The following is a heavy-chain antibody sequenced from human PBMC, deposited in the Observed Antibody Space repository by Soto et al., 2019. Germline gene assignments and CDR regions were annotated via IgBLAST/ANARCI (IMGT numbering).Heavy chain of an antibody. Sequence: QVQLVQSGAEVKKPGASVKVSCKASGYTFTTYGISWVRQAPGQGLEWMGWISAYNSNTNYAQKLQGRVTMTTDTXXXXXXXXXXXXXXXXXXXXXXARREYYGSGSLNYWGQGTLVTVSS. D-gene: IGHD3-10*01. J-gene: IGHJ4*02. CDR2: ISAYNSNT. CDR3: ARREYYGSGSLNY. V-gene: IGHV1-18*01. CDR1: GYTFTTYG.